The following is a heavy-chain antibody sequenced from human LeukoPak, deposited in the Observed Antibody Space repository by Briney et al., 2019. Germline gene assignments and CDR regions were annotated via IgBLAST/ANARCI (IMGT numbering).Heavy chain of an antibody. CDR3: ARVGGGGYCSSTSCYVNYYYGMDV. Sequence: PSETLSLTCAVYGGSFSGYYWSWIRQPPGKGLEWIGEINHSGSTNYNPSLKSRVTISVDTSKNQFSLKLSSVTAADTAVYYCARVGGGGYCSSTSCYVNYYYGMDVWGQGTTVTVSS. V-gene: IGHV4-34*01. CDR2: INHSGST. CDR1: GGSFSGYY. D-gene: IGHD2-2*01. J-gene: IGHJ6*02.